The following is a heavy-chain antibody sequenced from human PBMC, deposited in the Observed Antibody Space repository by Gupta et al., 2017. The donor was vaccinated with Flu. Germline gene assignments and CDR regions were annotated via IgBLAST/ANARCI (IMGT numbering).Heavy chain of an antibody. CDR1: GFTFDDYA. CDR2: ISWNSGSI. V-gene: IGHV3-9*01. J-gene: IGHJ6*02. D-gene: IGHD5-18*01. CDR3: AKDISGYSYADRSSYYYYGMDV. Sequence: EAQLVESGGGLVQPGRSLRLSCAASGFTFDDYAMHWVRQAPGKGLEWVSGISWNSGSIGYADSVKGRFTISRDNAKNSLYLQMNSLRAEDTALYYCAKDISGYSYADRSSYYYYGMDVWGQGTTVTVSS.